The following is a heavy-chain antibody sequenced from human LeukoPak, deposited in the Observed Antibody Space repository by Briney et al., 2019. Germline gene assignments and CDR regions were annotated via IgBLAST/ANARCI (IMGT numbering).Heavy chain of an antibody. Sequence: SETLSLTCTVSGGSISISSYYWGWIRQPPGKGLEWIGSIYYSGSTYYNPSLKSRVTISVDTSKNQFSLKLSSVTAADTAVYYCARYGYDILTGYYNRDNWFDPWGQGTLVTVSS. CDR2: IYYSGST. D-gene: IGHD3-9*01. CDR1: GGSISISSYY. CDR3: ARYGYDILTGYYNRDNWFDP. J-gene: IGHJ5*02. V-gene: IGHV4-39*01.